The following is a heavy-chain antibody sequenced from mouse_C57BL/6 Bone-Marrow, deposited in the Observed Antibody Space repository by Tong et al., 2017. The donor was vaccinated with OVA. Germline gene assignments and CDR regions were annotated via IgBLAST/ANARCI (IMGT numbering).Heavy chain of an antibody. D-gene: IGHD2-3*01. CDR3: ARHFPMSNYWYFDV. CDR1: GFTFSSFG. Sequence: EVQLQESGGGLVQPGGSRKLSCAASGFTFSSFGMHWVRQAPEKGLEWVAYISSGSSTIYYADTVKGRFTISRDNPKNTLFLQMTSLRSEDTALYYCARHFPMSNYWYFDVWGAGTTVTVSS. CDR2: ISSGSSTI. V-gene: IGHV5-17*02. J-gene: IGHJ1*01.